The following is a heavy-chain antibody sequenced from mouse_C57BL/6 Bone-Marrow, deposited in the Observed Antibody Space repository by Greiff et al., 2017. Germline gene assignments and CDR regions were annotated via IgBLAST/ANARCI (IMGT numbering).Heavy chain of an antibody. V-gene: IGHV14-1*01. J-gene: IGHJ3*01. CDR3: TTPFTTVVATRAN. Sequence: EVQLQQSGAELVRPGASVKLSCTASGFNIKDYYMHWVKQRPEQGLEWIGRIDPEDGDTEYAPKFPGKATMTADTSSNTAYLQLSSLTSEDTAVSYCTTPFTTVVATRANWGQGTLVTVSA. D-gene: IGHD1-1*01. CDR1: GFNIKDYY. CDR2: IDPEDGDT.